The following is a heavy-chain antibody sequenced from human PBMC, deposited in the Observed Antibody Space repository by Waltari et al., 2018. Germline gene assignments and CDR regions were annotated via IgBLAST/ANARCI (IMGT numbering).Heavy chain of an antibody. CDR2: IKPDGSEK. CDR1: GFTFSSSW. CDR3: ARGLGYYAFDI. V-gene: IGHV3-7*01. J-gene: IGHJ3*02. D-gene: IGHD2-15*01. Sequence: EVQLVESGGGLVQPGGSLRLSCVASGFTFSSSWMSWLRQAPGKGLEWVAHIKPDGSEKYFGDSVKGRFTISRDNAKNSLFLQMNSLRAEDTAVYFCARGLGYYAFDIWGQGTVVTVSS.